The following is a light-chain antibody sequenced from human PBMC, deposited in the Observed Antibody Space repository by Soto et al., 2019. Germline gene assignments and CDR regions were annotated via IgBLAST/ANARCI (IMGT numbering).Light chain of an antibody. Sequence: QSVLAQPASVSGAPGQSITISCTGTSNDVGHFNYVSWFQQHPGKAPKLMSSDVSNRPSGGSNRFSGSKSGNTASLTISGLQAEDEADYYCSSYTSSKPYVFGTGTKVTVL. J-gene: IGLJ1*01. CDR3: SSYTSSKPYV. CDR2: DVS. CDR1: SNDVGHFNY. V-gene: IGLV2-14*03.